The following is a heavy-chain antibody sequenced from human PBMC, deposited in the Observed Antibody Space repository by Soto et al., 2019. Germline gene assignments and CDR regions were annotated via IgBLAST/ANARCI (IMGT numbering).Heavy chain of an antibody. J-gene: IGHJ5*02. Sequence: SETLSLTCNVSGGSISTSRSYWAWIRQPPGKGLEWLAYIFYSGSTYYNPSLKSRVTVSVDTSKNQFSLKLSSVTAADTAVYYCARLSTQNIVVVPVPFDPWGQGTLVTVSS. D-gene: IGHD2-2*01. CDR2: IFYSGST. V-gene: IGHV4-39*01. CDR3: ARLSTQNIVVVPVPFDP. CDR1: GGSISTSRSY.